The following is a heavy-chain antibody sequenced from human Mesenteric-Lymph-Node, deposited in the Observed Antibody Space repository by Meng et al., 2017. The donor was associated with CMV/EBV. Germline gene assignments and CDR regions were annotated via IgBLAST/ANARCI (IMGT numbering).Heavy chain of an antibody. CDR3: ARVGYYDSSGYYYAAFDI. V-gene: IGHV3-21*01. CDR1: GFTFGAYS. CDR2: ISDTSTYI. J-gene: IGHJ3*02. D-gene: IGHD3-22*01. Sequence: GESLKISCAASGFTFGAYSMNWVRQAPGKRLEWVSSISDTSTYIYYADSLKGRFTISRDNAKNSLYLLMSSLRPDDTAVYYCARVGYYDSSGYYYAAFDIWGQGTMVTVSS.